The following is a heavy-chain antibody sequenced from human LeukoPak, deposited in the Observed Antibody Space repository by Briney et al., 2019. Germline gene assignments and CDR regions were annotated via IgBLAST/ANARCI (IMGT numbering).Heavy chain of an antibody. J-gene: IGHJ3*01. CDR2: MNPKSGGT. Sequence: ASVKVSCKASRDTFSGYYVHWVRQAPGQGLEWMGWMNPKSGGTNYAQKFQGRVTMTREMSISTAYMELSRLRSDDTAVYYCAEMADGAFGVWGQGTMVTVSS. CDR1: RDTFSGYY. D-gene: IGHD2-8*01. CDR3: AEMADGAFGV. V-gene: IGHV1-2*02.